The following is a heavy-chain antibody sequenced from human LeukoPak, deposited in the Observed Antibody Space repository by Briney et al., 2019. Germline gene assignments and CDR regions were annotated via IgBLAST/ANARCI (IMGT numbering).Heavy chain of an antibody. CDR1: GFTFSSYA. CDR2: INSDGSST. CDR3: ARALRYPTHYYYGMDV. J-gene: IGHJ6*02. Sequence: GGSLRLSCAASGFTFSSYAMSRVRQAPGKGLVWVSRINSDGSSTSYADSVKGRFTISRDNAKNTLYLQMNNLRAEDTAVYYCARALRYPTHYYYGMDVWGQGTTVTVSS. V-gene: IGHV3-74*01. D-gene: IGHD3-9*01.